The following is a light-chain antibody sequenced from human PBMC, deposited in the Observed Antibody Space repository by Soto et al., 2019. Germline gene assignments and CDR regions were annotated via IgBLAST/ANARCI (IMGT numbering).Light chain of an antibody. Sequence: DIQMTQSPSTLSASVGDRVTITCRASQSISSWLAWYQQKPGKAPKLLIYDASSLESGVPSRFSGSGSGTEFTLTISSLQPDDFATYDTEHYKSYILCTFDQRTNVDIK. CDR3: EHYKSYILCT. CDR1: QSISSW. CDR2: DAS. V-gene: IGKV1-5*01. J-gene: IGKJ1*01.